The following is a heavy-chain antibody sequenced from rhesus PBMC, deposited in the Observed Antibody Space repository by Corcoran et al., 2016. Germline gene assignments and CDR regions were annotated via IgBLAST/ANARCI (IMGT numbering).Heavy chain of an antibody. CDR1: GGSFSSYW. CDR2: INGNSGST. V-gene: IGHV4-80*01. CDR3: AGYGPLAADREDSLDV. J-gene: IGHJ5-2*02. Sequence: QVQLQESGPGLVKPSETLSLTCAVSGGSFSSYWWSWIRQPPGKGLEWIGGINGNSGSTNYNPPLTSRVTLSKDASNNQFSLKLSSVRAADPAGNYCAGYGPLAADREDSLDVWGRGGLVTVSS. D-gene: IGHD6-13*01.